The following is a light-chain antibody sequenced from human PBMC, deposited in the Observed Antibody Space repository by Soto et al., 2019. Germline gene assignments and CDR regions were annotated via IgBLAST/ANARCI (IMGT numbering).Light chain of an antibody. CDR1: QGISSY. V-gene: IGKV1-9*01. J-gene: IGKJ2*01. CDR2: AAS. CDR3: QQLNNYPPT. Sequence: IQLTQSTSCLSASVGDRVTITWRASQGISSYLAWYQQEPGKAPKLLIYAASTLQRGVPSSFSGSGSGSDFTLTISSLHPEDFATYYCQQLNNYPPTFGQGTKLEIK.